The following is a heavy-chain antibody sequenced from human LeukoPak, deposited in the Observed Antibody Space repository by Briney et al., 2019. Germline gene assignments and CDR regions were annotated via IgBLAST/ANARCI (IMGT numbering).Heavy chain of an antibody. Sequence: GASVKVSCKASGGTFSSYAISWVRQAPGQGLEWMGGIIPIFGTANYAQKFQGRVTITADESTSTAYMELSSLRSEDTAVYYCASPGGYCSSTSCQRAFDIWGQGTMVTVSS. V-gene: IGHV1-69*13. CDR2: IIPIFGTA. CDR3: ASPGGYCSSTSCQRAFDI. CDR1: GGTFSSYA. D-gene: IGHD2-2*01. J-gene: IGHJ3*02.